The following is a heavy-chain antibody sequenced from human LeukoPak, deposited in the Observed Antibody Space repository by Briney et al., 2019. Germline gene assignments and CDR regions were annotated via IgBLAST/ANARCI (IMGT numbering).Heavy chain of an antibody. CDR3: ASPHFYGDYDVPFDY. Sequence: ASVKVSCKASGYTFTSYYMHWVRQAPGQGLEWMGWINPNSGGTNYAQKFQGRVTMTRDTSISTAYMELRRLRSDDTAVYYCASPHFYGDYDVPFDYWGQGTPVTVSS. J-gene: IGHJ4*02. V-gene: IGHV1-2*02. D-gene: IGHD4-17*01. CDR2: INPNSGGT. CDR1: GYTFTSYY.